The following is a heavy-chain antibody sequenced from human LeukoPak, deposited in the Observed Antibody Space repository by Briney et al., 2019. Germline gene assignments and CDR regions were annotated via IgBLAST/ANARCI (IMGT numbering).Heavy chain of an antibody. CDR1: GFTLCSYS. D-gene: IGHD2/OR15-2a*01. CDR3: VRVRTTNWFDP. J-gene: IGHJ5*02. Sequence: GSLRLSCAASGFTLCSYSMNCVRQAPGKGVEWVSCMSSSSRYIYYADSVKGRFNISRDNANNSLYLQISSLRAEDTVVYYCVRVRTTNWFDPWGQGTLVTVSS. V-gene: IGHV3-21*01. CDR2: MSSSSRYI.